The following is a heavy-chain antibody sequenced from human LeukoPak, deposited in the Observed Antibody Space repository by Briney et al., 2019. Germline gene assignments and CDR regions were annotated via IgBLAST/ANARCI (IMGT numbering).Heavy chain of an antibody. J-gene: IGHJ3*02. CDR3: ARPTYSSGWYRGYDAFDI. CDR1: GYSFTSYW. CDR2: IYPGDSDT. Sequence: GESLKISCKGSGYSFTSYWIGWVRQMPGKGLEWMGIIYPGDSDTRYSPSFQGQVTISADKSISTAYLQWSSLKASDTAMYYCARPTYSSGWYRGYDAFDIWGQGAMVTVSS. V-gene: IGHV5-51*01. D-gene: IGHD6-19*01.